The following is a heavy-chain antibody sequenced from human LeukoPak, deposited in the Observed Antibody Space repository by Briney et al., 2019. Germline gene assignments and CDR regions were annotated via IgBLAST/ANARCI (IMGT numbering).Heavy chain of an antibody. J-gene: IGHJ3*02. CDR3: ASQTLSYDSSVPDAFDI. D-gene: IGHD3-22*01. Sequence: GGSLKISCKGSGDSFISYSIGWVGQMPGRGLEWTGIFFTGDSDTRYSTSLQGQVTISADKSMSTACLQWSSLKASDTAMYYCASQTLSYDSSVPDAFDIWGQGTMVTVSS. V-gene: IGHV5-51*01. CDR2: FFTGDSDT. CDR1: GDSFISYS.